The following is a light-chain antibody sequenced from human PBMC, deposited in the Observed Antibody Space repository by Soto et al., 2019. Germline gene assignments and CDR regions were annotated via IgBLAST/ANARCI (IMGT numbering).Light chain of an antibody. Sequence: EIVLTQSPCTLSFSPGERATLSCRASHSVSSSYFAWYQQKPGQAPRLLIYDASSRATGIPARFSGSGSGTDFTLTISRLEPEDFAVYYCQQYRISPLTFGGGTKVDNK. CDR2: DAS. V-gene: IGKV3-20*01. CDR1: HSVSSSY. CDR3: QQYRISPLT. J-gene: IGKJ4*01.